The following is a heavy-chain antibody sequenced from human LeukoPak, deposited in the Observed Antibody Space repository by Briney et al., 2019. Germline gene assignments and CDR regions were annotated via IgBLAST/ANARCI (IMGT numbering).Heavy chain of an antibody. D-gene: IGHD3-3*01. J-gene: IGHJ4*02. CDR3: ARGTGMTTISRGTFDC. CDR2: IYESGIT. CDR1: GGSISSGGYS. Sequence: SETLSLTCAVSGGSISSGGYSWSWIRQPPGKGLEWIGFIYESGITYYNASLKSRVTISIDRSKNQFSLNLSSVTAADTAVYYCARGTGMTTISRGTFDCWGQGTLVTVSS. V-gene: IGHV4-30-2*01.